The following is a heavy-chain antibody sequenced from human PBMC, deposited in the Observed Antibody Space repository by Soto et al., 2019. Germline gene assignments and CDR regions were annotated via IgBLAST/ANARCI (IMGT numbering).Heavy chain of an antibody. J-gene: IGHJ4*02. CDR2: IYYSGST. CDR1: GGSLSRSSDY. V-gene: IGHV4-61*05. CDR3: ARGRAEDYDFLTAFYTYSFDY. Sequence: SGTQSPPRTVSGGSLSRSSDYLGWGRQPPGEGLGGIGHIYYSGSTNYSPSLKSRLTISLDKSKNQFSLKLTSVTAADTAMYYCARGRAEDYDFLTAFYTYSFDYWGQGALVTVSS. D-gene: IGHD3-9*01.